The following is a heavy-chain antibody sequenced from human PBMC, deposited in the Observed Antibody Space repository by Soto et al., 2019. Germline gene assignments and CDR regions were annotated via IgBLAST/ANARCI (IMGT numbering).Heavy chain of an antibody. V-gene: IGHV3-23*01. CDR2: ISGGGGNT. Sequence: EVQLLESGGGRVQPGGSLRLSCAASGFSFSRVAMNWVRQAPGKGLEWVSFISGGGGNTDYADAVKGRFRVSRDNSRSTLILEMTSLSVEDTGIYFCAKGRYALPIFEHWGQGALVTVS. J-gene: IGHJ4*02. CDR3: AKGRYALPIFEH. CDR1: GFSFSRVA. D-gene: IGHD2-2*01.